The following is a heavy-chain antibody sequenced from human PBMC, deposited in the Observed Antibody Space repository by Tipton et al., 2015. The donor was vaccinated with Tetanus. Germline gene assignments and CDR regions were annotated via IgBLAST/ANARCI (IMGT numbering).Heavy chain of an antibody. CDR2: IYHSGYT. CDR1: GDSINSSYY. D-gene: IGHD6-19*01. CDR3: TRLPRQWLAHGDY. V-gene: IGHV4-39*01. Sequence: GLVKPSETLSLTCTVSGDSINSSYYWGWIRQPPGKGLEWIGSIYHSGYTYYKASLKSRLSLSVDTSKSQFSLSLRSVTAADTAVYYCTRLPRQWLAHGDYWGQGALVTVSS. J-gene: IGHJ4*02.